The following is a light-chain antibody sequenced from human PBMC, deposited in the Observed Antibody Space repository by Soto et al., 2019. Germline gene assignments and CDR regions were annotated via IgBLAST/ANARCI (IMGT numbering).Light chain of an antibody. CDR3: QQFNTFPWA. Sequence: DIQMTQSPSTLSASLGDRVTITCRASQSIDRWLAWYQQKPGKAPKLLIYDASRLESGVPSRFSGGGSGTQFTLSISSLHPDSFATYYCQQFNTFPWAFGQGTKVEMK. V-gene: IGKV1-5*01. J-gene: IGKJ1*01. CDR1: QSIDRW. CDR2: DAS.